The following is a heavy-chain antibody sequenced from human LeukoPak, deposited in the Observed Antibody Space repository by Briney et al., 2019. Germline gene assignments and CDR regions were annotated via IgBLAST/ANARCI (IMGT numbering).Heavy chain of an antibody. CDR1: GFTFSSYS. CDR3: AKDVAVRLGELSEDYFDY. Sequence: PGGSLRLSCAASGFTFSSYSMNWVRQAPGKGLEWVSYISSSSSTIYYADSVKGRFTISRDNAKNSLYLQMNSLRAEDTALYYCAKDVAVRLGELSEDYFDYWGQGTLVTVSS. V-gene: IGHV3-48*04. J-gene: IGHJ4*02. D-gene: IGHD3-16*02. CDR2: ISSSSSTI.